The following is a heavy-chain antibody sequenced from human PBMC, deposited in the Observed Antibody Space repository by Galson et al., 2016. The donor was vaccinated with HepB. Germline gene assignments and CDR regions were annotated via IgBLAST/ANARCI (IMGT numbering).Heavy chain of an antibody. Sequence: SLRLSCAASGFTFNKVWMSWVRQAPGKGLEWVGRIHSRTDGGTTDYAAPVKGRFIISRDDSKNTPYLQMNSLKIEDTAVYYCKTRIDPFAGDRWGQGTRVTVSS. CDR1: GFTFNKVW. D-gene: IGHD3-16*01. CDR3: KTRIDPFAGDR. CDR2: IHSRTDGGTT. V-gene: IGHV3-15*01. J-gene: IGHJ4*02.